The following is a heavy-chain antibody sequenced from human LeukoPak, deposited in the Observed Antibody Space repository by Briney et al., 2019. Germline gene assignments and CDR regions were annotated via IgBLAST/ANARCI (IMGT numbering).Heavy chain of an antibody. J-gene: IGHJ4*02. CDR2: IIPILGIA. CDR3: ASDYGGTEESYSFDY. CDR1: GYSITELS. V-gene: IGHV1-69*04. Sequence: GASVKVSCKVSGYSITELSTHWVRQAPGKGLEWMGRIIPILGIANYAQKFQGRVTITADKSTSTAYMELSSLRSEDTAVYYCASDYGGTEESYSFDYWGQGALVTVSS. D-gene: IGHD4-23*01.